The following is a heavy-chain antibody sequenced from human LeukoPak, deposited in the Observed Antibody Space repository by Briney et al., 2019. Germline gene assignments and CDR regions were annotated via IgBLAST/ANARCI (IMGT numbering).Heavy chain of an antibody. V-gene: IGHV3-33*01. CDR1: GFTFSSYG. CDR2: IWYDGSNK. CDR3: AREGYDSSGYYGY. J-gene: IGHJ4*02. D-gene: IGHD3-22*01. Sequence: WGSLRLSCAASGFTFSSYGMHWVRQAPGKGLEWVAVIWYDGSNKYYADSVKGRFTISRDNSKNTLYLQMNSLRAEDTAVYYCAREGYDSSGYYGYWGQGTLVTVSS.